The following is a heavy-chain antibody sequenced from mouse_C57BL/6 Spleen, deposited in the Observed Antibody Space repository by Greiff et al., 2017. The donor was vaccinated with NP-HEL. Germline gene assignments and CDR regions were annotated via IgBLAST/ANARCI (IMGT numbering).Heavy chain of an antibody. D-gene: IGHD2-3*01. Sequence: QVQLQQPGTELVKPGASVKLSCKASGYTFTSYWMHWVKQRPGQGLEWIGNINPSNGGTNYNEKFKSKATLTVDISSRTAYMQLSSLTCEDSAVYYCARAGYFFYFDYWGQGTTLTVSS. V-gene: IGHV1-53*01. CDR1: GYTFTSYW. CDR3: ARAGYFFYFDY. J-gene: IGHJ2*01. CDR2: INPSNGGT.